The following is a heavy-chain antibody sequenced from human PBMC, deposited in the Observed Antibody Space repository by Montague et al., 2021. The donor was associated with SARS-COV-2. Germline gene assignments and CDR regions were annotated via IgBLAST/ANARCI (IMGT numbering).Heavy chain of an antibody. D-gene: IGHD1-14*01. J-gene: IGHJ3*02. CDR3: ARESGFLDAFDI. CDR1: GGSTNSYY. Sequence: SETLSLTCTVSGGSTNSYYWSWIRQPPGKGLEWIGYIFYSGDTNNNPSLKSRVTISVDTSKNQFSLKLASVAAADTAVYYCARESGFLDAFDIWGQGTMVTVSS. V-gene: IGHV4-59*01. CDR2: IFYSGDT.